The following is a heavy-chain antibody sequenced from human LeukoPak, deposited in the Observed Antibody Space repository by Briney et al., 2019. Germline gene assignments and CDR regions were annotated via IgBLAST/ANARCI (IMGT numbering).Heavy chain of an antibody. CDR3: ARGIAAAVTLAYYFDY. D-gene: IGHD6-13*01. V-gene: IGHV3-23*01. J-gene: IGHJ4*02. CDR1: GYTVSSNY. CDR2: ISGSGGST. Sequence: GGSLRLSCAASGYTVSSNYMSWVRQAPGKGLEWVSAISGSGGSTYYADSVKGRFTISRDNSKNTLYLQMNSLRAEDTAVYYCARGIAAAVTLAYYFDYWGQGTLVTVSS.